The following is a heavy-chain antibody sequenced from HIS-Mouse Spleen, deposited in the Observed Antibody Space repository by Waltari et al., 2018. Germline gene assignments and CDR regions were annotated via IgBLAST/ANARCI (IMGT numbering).Heavy chain of an antibody. Sequence: QVQLVQSGAAVKKPGASVKVSCQASGYTFTGYDLHWVRPAPGQGLEWMGWINPNSGGTNYAQKFQGRVTMTRDTSISTAYMELSRLRSDDTAVYYCARALGYYFDYWGQGTLVTVSS. CDR1: GYTFTGYD. V-gene: IGHV1-2*02. D-gene: IGHD7-27*01. CDR2: INPNSGGT. J-gene: IGHJ4*02. CDR3: ARALGYYFDY.